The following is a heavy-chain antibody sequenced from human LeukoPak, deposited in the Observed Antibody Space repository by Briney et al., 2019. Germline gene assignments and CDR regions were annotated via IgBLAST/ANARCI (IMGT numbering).Heavy chain of an antibody. J-gene: IGHJ3*02. Sequence: GGSLRLSCAASGFTFRSYGMHWVRQAPGKGLEWVAVISYDGSNKYYADSVKGRFTISRDNSKNTLYLQMNSLRAEDTAVYYCAKLVLVATMTDDAFDIWGQGTMVTVSS. D-gene: IGHD5-12*01. CDR1: GFTFRSYG. V-gene: IGHV3-30*18. CDR3: AKLVLVATMTDDAFDI. CDR2: ISYDGSNK.